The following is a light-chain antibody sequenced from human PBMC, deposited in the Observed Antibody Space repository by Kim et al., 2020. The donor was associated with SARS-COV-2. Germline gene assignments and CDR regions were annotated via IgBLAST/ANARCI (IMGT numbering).Light chain of an antibody. CDR3: TQTTHFPHS. CDR2: QIS. J-gene: IGKJ2*01. CDR1: QSVVHSDGNTY. V-gene: IGKV2-24*01. Sequence: DIVMTQTPLSLPVALGQPASISCRSSQSVVHSDGNTYLSWLQQRPGQPPRLLIYQISNRFSGVPDRFSGSGAGTDFTLRISRAEPEDVGVYYCTQTTHFPHSFGQGTKLEI.